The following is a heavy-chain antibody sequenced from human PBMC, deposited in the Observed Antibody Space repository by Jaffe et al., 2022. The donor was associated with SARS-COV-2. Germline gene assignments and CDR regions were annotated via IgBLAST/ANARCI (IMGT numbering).Heavy chain of an antibody. CDR3: AKGSSPYYDFWSGTENYGMDV. CDR2: ISWNSGSI. D-gene: IGHD3-3*01. V-gene: IGHV3-9*01. Sequence: EVQLVESGGGLVQPGRSLRLSCAASGFTFDDYAMHWVRQAPGKGLEWVSGISWNSGSIGYADSVKGRFTISRDNAKNSLYLQMNSLRAEDTALYYCAKGSSPYYDFWSGTENYGMDVWGQGTTVTVSS. J-gene: IGHJ6*02. CDR1: GFTFDDYA.